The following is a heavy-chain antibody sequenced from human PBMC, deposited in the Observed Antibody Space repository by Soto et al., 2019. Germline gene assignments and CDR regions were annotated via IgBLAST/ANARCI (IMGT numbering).Heavy chain of an antibody. Sequence: QVQLVQSGAEVKKPGASVKVSCKASGYTFTSYGITWVRQAPGQGLVRMGWISAYNGNTNYAHKLQGKVTMTTDTSTSTDYMELRSLRSDDMAVYYCALWGAVCSRRNWFYPWGQGTLVNVSS. V-gene: IGHV1-18*03. CDR1: GYTFTSYG. J-gene: IGHJ5*02. CDR2: ISAYNGNT. D-gene: IGHD3-16*01. CDR3: ALWGAVCSRRNWFYP.